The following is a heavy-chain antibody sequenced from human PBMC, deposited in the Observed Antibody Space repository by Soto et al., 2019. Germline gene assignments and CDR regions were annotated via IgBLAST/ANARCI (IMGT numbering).Heavy chain of an antibody. V-gene: IGHV3-48*01. Sequence: ESGGGLVQPGGSLRLSCAASGFTFSSYSMNWVRQAPGKGLEWVSYISSSSSTIYYADSVKGRFTISRDNAKNSLYLQMNSLRAEDTAVYYCARTGITMVRGVSTHFDYWGQGTLVTVSS. CDR3: ARTGITMVRGVSTHFDY. CDR2: ISSSSSTI. D-gene: IGHD3-10*01. CDR1: GFTFSSYS. J-gene: IGHJ4*02.